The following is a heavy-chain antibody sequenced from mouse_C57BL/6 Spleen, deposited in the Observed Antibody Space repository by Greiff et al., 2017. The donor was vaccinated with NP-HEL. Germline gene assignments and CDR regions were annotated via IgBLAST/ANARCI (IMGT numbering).Heavy chain of an antibody. CDR3: ARDNYGSPFDY. CDR2: ISYDGSN. D-gene: IGHD1-1*01. Sequence: EVKLLESGPGLVKPSQSLSLTCSVTGYSITSGYYCNWIRQFPGNKLEWMGYISYDGSNNYNPSLKNRISITRDTSKNQFFLKLNSVTTEDTATYYGARDNYGSPFDYWGQGTTLTVSS. J-gene: IGHJ2*01. CDR1: GYSITSGYY. V-gene: IGHV3-6*01.